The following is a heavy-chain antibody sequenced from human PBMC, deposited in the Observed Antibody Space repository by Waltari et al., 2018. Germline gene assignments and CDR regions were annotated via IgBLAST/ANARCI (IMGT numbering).Heavy chain of an antibody. Sequence: QVQLQESGPGLVKPSETLSLTCTVSGGSISSYYWSWIRQPPGKGLEWIGYIYYSGSTNYNPSLKSRVTISVDTSKNQFSLKLSSVTAADTAGYYCARDKYSSSSRRRFDLWGRGTLVTVSS. D-gene: IGHD6-6*01. J-gene: IGHJ2*01. CDR1: GGSISSYY. V-gene: IGHV4-59*01. CDR3: ARDKYSSSSRRRFDL. CDR2: IYYSGST.